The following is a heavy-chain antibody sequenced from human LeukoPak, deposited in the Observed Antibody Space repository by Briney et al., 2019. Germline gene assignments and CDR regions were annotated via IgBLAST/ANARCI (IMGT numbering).Heavy chain of an antibody. J-gene: IGHJ4*02. CDR2: ISAYNGNT. V-gene: IGHV1-18*01. Sequence: ASVKVSCKASGGTFSSYAISWVRQAPGQGLEWMGWISAYNGNTNYAQRLQGRVTMTTDTSTSTAYMELSSLRSEDTAVYYCARDPLDGEDYWGQGTLVTVSS. CDR1: GGTFSSYA. CDR3: ARDPLDGEDY. D-gene: IGHD7-27*01.